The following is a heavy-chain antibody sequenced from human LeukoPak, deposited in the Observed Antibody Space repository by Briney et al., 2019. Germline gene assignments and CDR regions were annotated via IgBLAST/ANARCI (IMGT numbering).Heavy chain of an antibody. J-gene: IGHJ5*02. Sequence: GGSLRLSCAVSGFSVSNYYMNWLRQAPGKGLEWVSHIRGRGETFYADSVKGRFTISRDDSKNTVYLQMNSLRVEDTAEYFCARDRAATQDWVEFDPWGQGTLVTVSS. CDR1: GFSVSNYY. D-gene: IGHD3/OR15-3a*01. CDR2: IRGRGET. V-gene: IGHV3-66*03. CDR3: ARDRAATQDWVEFDP.